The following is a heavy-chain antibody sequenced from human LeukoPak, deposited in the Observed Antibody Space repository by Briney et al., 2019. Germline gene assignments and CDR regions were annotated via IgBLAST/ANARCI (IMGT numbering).Heavy chain of an antibody. D-gene: IGHD5-12*01. CDR3: ARSAAAGRIVATFGY. Sequence: GRSLRLSCAVSGFNFWGTGMSWVRQAPGKGLEWLAAIGGGGSDTKYTDSVMGRFTISRDISKNTLYLQMNSLRAEDTAVYYCARSAAAGRIVATFGYWGQGTLVIVSS. V-gene: IGHV3-23*01. J-gene: IGHJ4*02. CDR2: IGGGGSDT. CDR1: GFNFWGTG.